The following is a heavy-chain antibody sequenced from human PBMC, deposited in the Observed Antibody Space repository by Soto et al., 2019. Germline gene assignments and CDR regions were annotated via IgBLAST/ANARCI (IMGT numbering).Heavy chain of an antibody. Sequence: QVQLQESGPGLVKPSQTLSLTCTVSGGSIFTGGSIIYGDYYWSWIRQSPGKGLEWIGSVYYSGNTYYNTLLQSRLTISVDTSKNQFSLQLTSVTAADTAVYYCARDPNEVTAGGYGLDVWGQGTTVTVSS. V-gene: IGHV4-30-4*01. CDR1: GGSIFTGGSIIYGDYY. D-gene: IGHD1-1*01. J-gene: IGHJ6*02. CDR3: ARDPNEVTAGGYGLDV. CDR2: VYYSGNT.